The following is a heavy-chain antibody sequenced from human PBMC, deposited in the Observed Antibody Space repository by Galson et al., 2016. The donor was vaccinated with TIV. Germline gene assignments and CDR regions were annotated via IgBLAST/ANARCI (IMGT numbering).Heavy chain of an antibody. D-gene: IGHD3-22*01. CDR2: ISGYSGNT. V-gene: IGHV1-18*04. CDR1: GYTFSYYG. Sequence: SVKVSCKASGYTFSYYGISWVRQAPGQGLEWMGWISGYSGNTNYARKLQGRVIMTTDTSTGTAFMEVRRLTSDDTAVYYCARDRGSMTMILVVDYYYGMDVWGQGTTVTVSS. J-gene: IGHJ6*02. CDR3: ARDRGSMTMILVVDYYYGMDV.